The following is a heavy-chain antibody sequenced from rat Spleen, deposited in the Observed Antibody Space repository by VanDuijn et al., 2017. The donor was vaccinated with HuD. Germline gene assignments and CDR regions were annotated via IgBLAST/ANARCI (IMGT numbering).Heavy chain of an antibody. CDR2: ISTSGGST. Sequence: EVQLVESGGGLVQPGRSMKLSCAASGFTFSNFYMAWVRQAPTKGLEWVASISTSGGSTYYRDSVKGRFTVSRDNAKNTLYLQIDSLRSEDTATYYCAKDPIDFWGQGVMVTVSS. CDR3: AKDPIDF. CDR1: GFTFSNFY. V-gene: IGHV5-25*01. J-gene: IGHJ2*01. D-gene: IGHD3-1*01.